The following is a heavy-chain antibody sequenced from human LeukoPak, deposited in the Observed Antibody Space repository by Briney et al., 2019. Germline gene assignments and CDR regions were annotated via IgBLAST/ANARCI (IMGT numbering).Heavy chain of an antibody. CDR2: IKKDGSEK. Sequence: GGSLRLSCAASGFTFSNSWMSWVRQAPGKGLEWVANIKKDGSEKYYVDSVKGRFTISRDNAKNSLYLQMNSLRVEDTAVYYCEGSAGYWGQGTLVTVAS. J-gene: IGHJ4*02. CDR3: EGSAGY. CDR1: GFTFSNSW. D-gene: IGHD6-19*01. V-gene: IGHV3-7*01.